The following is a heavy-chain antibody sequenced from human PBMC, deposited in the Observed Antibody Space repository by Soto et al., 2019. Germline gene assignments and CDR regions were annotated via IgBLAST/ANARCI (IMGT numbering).Heavy chain of an antibody. D-gene: IGHD6-19*01. J-gene: IGHJ3*02. Sequence: QVQLQESGPGLVKPSETLSLTCTVSGGSISSYYWSWIRQPPGKGLEWIGYIYYSGSTNYNPSLKSRVTISVDTSKNQFSLKLSSVTAADTAVYYCARVISSGWYLAFDIWGQGTMVTVSS. CDR3: ARVISSGWYLAFDI. V-gene: IGHV4-59*01. CDR2: IYYSGST. CDR1: GGSISSYY.